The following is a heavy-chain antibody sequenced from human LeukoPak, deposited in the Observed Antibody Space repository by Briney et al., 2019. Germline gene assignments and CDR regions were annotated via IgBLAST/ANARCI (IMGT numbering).Heavy chain of an antibody. V-gene: IGHV4-59*08. J-gene: IGHJ6*02. CDR2: IYYSGST. CDR3: ARRHGDYYYGMDV. CDR1: GGSISSYY. Sequence: PSETLSLTCTVSGGSISSYYWSWIRQPPGKGLEWIGYIYYSGSTNYNPSLKSRVTISVDTSKNQFSLKLSSVTAADTAVYYCARRHGDYYYGMDVWGQGTTVTVSS. D-gene: IGHD3-10*01.